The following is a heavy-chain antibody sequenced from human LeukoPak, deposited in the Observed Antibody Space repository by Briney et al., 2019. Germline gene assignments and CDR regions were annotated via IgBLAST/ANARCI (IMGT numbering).Heavy chain of an antibody. CDR3: ARDQLYYYGSGSYHPKNYGMDV. V-gene: IGHV3-20*04. CDR2: INWNGGST. CDR1: GFTFDDYG. J-gene: IGHJ6*02. Sequence: GGPLRLSCAASGFTFDDYGMSWVRQAPGKGLEWVSGINWNGGSTGYADSVKGRFTIFRDNAKNSLYLQMNSLRAEDTALYYCARDQLYYYGSGSYHPKNYGMDVWGQGTTVTVSS. D-gene: IGHD3-10*01.